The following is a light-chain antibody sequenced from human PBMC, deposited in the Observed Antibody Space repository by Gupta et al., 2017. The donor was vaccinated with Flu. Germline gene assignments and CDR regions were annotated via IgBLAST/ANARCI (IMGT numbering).Light chain of an antibody. V-gene: IGKV1-8*01. CDR2: AAS. J-gene: IGKJ3*01. CDR1: QGISSY. CDR3: QQYYSYPIT. Sequence: AVRMTQSPSSFSASTGDRVTITCRARQGISSYLAWYQQKPGKAPKLLIYAASTLQSGVPSRFSGSGSGTDFTLTISCLQSEDFATYYCQQYYSYPITFGPGTKVDIK.